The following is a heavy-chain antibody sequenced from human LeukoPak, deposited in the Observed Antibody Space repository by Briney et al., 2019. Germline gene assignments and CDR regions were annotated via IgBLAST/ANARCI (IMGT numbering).Heavy chain of an antibody. J-gene: IGHJ6*02. CDR3: AREVSTIFGVVITDYGMDV. D-gene: IGHD3-3*01. CDR1: GFTVSSNY. V-gene: IGHV3-53*01. CDR2: IYSGGST. Sequence: GGSLRLSCAASGFTVSSNYMSWVRQAPGKGLEWVSVIYSGGSTYYADSVKGRFTISRDNSKNTLYLQMNSLRAEDTAVYYCAREVSTIFGVVITDYGMDVWGQGTTVTVSS.